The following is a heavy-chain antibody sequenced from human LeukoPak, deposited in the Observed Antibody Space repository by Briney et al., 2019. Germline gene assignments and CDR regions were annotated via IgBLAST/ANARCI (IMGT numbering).Heavy chain of an antibody. CDR1: GGSFSGYY. Sequence: PSETLSLTCTVYGGSFSGYYWSWIRQPPGKGLEWIGEINHSGSTNYNPSLKSRVTISVDTSKNQFSLKLSSVTAADTAVYYCARETSQKGAHYMDVWGKGTTVTISS. J-gene: IGHJ6*03. CDR2: INHSGST. V-gene: IGHV4-34*01. D-gene: IGHD3-16*01. CDR3: ARETSQKGAHYMDV.